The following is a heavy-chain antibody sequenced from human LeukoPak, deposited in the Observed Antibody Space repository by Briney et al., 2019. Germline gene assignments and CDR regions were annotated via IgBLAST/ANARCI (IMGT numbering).Heavy chain of an antibody. Sequence: GGSLRLSCAASGFTFSDYYMSWIRQAPGKGLEWVSYISSSGSTIYYADSVKGRFTISRDNAKNSLYLQMNSLRAEDTAVYYCTRVAWIQLWLALDYWGQGTLVTVSS. CDR3: TRVAWIQLWLALDY. V-gene: IGHV3-11*01. D-gene: IGHD5-18*01. CDR2: ISSSGSTI. CDR1: GFTFSDYY. J-gene: IGHJ4*02.